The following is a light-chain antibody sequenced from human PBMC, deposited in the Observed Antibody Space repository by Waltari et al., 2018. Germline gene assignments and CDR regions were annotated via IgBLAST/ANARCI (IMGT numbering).Light chain of an antibody. CDR1: QDIDNW. CDR2: AAS. V-gene: IGKV1-12*01. CDR3: QQAKSFPLT. J-gene: IGKJ3*01. Sequence: DIQLTQSPSSVFASVADSVTITCRASQDIDNWLAWYQQKPGEAPKFLIYAASSSQNGVPSRFGGSGSGTEFGGGGGGLQPEDFATYYCQQAKSFPLTFGPGTKVDIK.